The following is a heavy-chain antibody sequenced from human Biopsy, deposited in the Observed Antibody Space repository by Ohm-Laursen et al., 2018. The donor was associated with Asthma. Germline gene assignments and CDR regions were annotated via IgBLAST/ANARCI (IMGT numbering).Heavy chain of an antibody. V-gene: IGHV3-53*01. J-gene: IGHJ4*02. Sequence: GSLRLSCAASGFTVSRDYMFWVRQAPGKGLAWVSVIYSGGTSHTADSVRGRFTISRDYSKHTLYLQMHSLRAEDTAVYYCARGDSSGWSQYYFDYWGQGTLVTVSS. CDR1: GFTVSRDY. CDR2: IYSGGTS. CDR3: ARGDSSGWSQYYFDY. D-gene: IGHD6-19*01.